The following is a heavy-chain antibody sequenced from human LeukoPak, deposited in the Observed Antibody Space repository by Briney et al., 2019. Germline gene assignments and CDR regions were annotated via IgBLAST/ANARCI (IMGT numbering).Heavy chain of an antibody. V-gene: IGHV4-59*01. D-gene: IGHD5-18*01. Sequence: SETLSLTCTVSGDSISSYYWSCIRQPPGKGLEWIGYIYYSWSTNYNPSLKSRVTISEDTSKNQFSLRLSSVTAAATAAYYCARFTSYGYLDDAFDIWGQGKMVTVSS. CDR3: ARFTSYGYLDDAFDI. J-gene: IGHJ3*02. CDR1: GDSISSYY. CDR2: IYYSWST.